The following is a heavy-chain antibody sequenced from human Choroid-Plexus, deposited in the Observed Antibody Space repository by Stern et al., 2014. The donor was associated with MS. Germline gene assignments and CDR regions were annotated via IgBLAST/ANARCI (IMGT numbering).Heavy chain of an antibody. Sequence: QMQLVQSGPGLVKPSETLSLTCTVSGGAMTTYYCTWIRQPAGKGLEWIGRVYTSGGTNYNPSLESRVTVSVDTSTTQFYLDLRSVTAADTAVYYCARGVAGSYYNKWFDPWGQGILVTVSS. CDR1: GGAMTTYY. D-gene: IGHD3-10*01. CDR2: VYTSGGT. CDR3: ARGVAGSYYNKWFDP. V-gene: IGHV4-4*07. J-gene: IGHJ5*02.